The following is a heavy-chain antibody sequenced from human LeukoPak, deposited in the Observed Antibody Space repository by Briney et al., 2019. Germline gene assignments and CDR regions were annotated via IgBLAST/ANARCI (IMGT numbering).Heavy chain of an antibody. CDR1: GFTFSTYA. CDR2: ISAGGGST. Sequence: GGSLRLSCAASGFTFSTYAMHWVRQAPGKGLEYVSSISAGGGSTYYANSLKGRSTISRDNSKNTLYLQMGSLRAEDMAMYYCATDSPGQDYWGQGTLVTVSS. V-gene: IGHV3-64*01. J-gene: IGHJ4*02. CDR3: ATDSPGQDY.